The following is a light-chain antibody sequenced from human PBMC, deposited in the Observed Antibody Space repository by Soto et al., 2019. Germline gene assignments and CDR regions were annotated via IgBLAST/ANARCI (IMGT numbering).Light chain of an antibody. CDR2: GAS. CDR1: QRVSSSY. J-gene: IGKJ4*01. Sequence: EIGLTQSPGTLSLSPGERATLACRAMQRVSSSYLAWYQQTPCQAPRLLIYGASSRATGIPDRFSGSGSGTDFSLTISRREPEDFAVYCCQQYGSSPFGGGTQVQIK. CDR3: QQYGSSP. V-gene: IGKV3-20*01.